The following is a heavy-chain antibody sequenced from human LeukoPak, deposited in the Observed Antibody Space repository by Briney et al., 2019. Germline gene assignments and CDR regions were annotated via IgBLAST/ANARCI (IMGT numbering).Heavy chain of an antibody. CDR3: AREGFDDDSSGYGFDP. J-gene: IGHJ5*02. V-gene: IGHV1-69*13. D-gene: IGHD3-22*01. Sequence: SVKVSCKTSGGTFSSYAISWVRQAPGQGLEWMGGIIPIFGTANYAQKFQGRVTITADESTSTAYMELSRLRSDDTAVYYCAREGFDDDSSGYGFDPWGQGTLVTVSS. CDR2: IIPIFGTA. CDR1: GGTFSSYA.